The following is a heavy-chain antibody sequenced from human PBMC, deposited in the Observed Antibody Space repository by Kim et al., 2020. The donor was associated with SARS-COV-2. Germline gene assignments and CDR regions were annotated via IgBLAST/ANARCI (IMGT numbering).Heavy chain of an antibody. CDR2: IDHSGST. V-gene: IGHV4-34*01. CDR3: ARGHVSVTMILVVTGWYNWFDP. J-gene: IGHJ5*02. Sequence: SETLSLTCAAYGGPFSGYYWSWIRQPPGKGLEWIGEIDHSGSTNYNPSLKSRVTISIDTSKNQFSLKLNSVTAADTAVYFCARGHVSVTMILVVTGWYNWFDPWGQGTLVTVSS. D-gene: IGHD3-22*01. CDR1: GGPFSGYY.